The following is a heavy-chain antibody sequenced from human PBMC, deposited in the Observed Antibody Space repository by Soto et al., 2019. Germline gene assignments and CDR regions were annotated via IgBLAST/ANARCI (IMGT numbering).Heavy chain of an antibody. D-gene: IGHD1-7*01. CDR1: GGSISSGGYY. V-gene: IGHV4-31*03. J-gene: IGHJ4*02. CDR2: IYYSGST. CDR3: ARESIGITGTTHWDY. Sequence: SETLSLTCTVSGGSISSGGYYWSWIRQHPGKGLEWIGYIYYSGSTYYNPSLKSRVTISVDTSKNQFSLRLSSVTAADTAVYYCARESIGITGTTHWDYWGQGTLVTVSS.